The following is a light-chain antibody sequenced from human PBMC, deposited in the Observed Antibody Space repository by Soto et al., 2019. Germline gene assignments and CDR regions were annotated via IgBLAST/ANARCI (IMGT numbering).Light chain of an antibody. V-gene: IGLV2-8*01. J-gene: IGLJ1*01. CDR2: EVS. Sequence: QSALTQPPSASGSPGQSVTISCTGTSSDVGGYNYVSWYQQHPGKAPKVMIYEVSKRPSGVPDRFSGSKSGNTASLTVSGLQAEDEADYYCSSHAGXNNNYVFGTGTKVTVL. CDR1: SSDVGGYNY. CDR3: SSHAGXNNNYV.